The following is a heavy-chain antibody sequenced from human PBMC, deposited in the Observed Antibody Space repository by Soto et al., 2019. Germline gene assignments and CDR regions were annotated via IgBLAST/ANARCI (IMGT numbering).Heavy chain of an antibody. D-gene: IGHD2-8*02. V-gene: IGHV1-24*01. CDR3: ATTNFDESTGPAIDS. J-gene: IGHJ4*02. Sequence: ASVKVSCKVSGYTLTELSMHWVRQAPGEGLEWMGGHDPEEGETIYAQKFQGRLTMTEDTSSDTAYMELSSLRSEDTAVFYCATTNFDESTGPAIDSWGQGTLVTVSS. CDR2: HDPEEGET. CDR1: GYTLTELS.